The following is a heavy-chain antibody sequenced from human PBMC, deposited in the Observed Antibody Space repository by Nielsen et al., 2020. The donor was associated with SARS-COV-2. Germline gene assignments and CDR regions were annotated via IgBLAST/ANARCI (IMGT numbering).Heavy chain of an antibody. J-gene: IGHJ4*02. Sequence: ASVKVSCKASGCTFTSYAMHWVRQAPGQRLEWMGWINAGNGNTKYSQKFQGRVTITRDTSASTAYMELSSLRSEDTAVYYCARDRGGYSGYVYGYWGQGTLVTVSS. CDR2: INAGNGNT. D-gene: IGHD5-12*01. V-gene: IGHV1-3*01. CDR1: GCTFTSYA. CDR3: ARDRGGYSGYVYGY.